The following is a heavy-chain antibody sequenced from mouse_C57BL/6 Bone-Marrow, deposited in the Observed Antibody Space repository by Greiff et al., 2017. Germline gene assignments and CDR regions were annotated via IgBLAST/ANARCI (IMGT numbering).Heavy chain of an antibody. D-gene: IGHD2-13*01. CDR3: TTGLWFAY. Sequence: VQLQQSGAELVRPGASVKLSCTASGFNIKDDYMHWVKQRPEQGLEWIGWIDPENGDTEYASKFQGKATITAYTSSNTAYLQLSSLTSEDTAVYYCTTGLWFAYWGQGTLVTVSA. CDR1: GFNIKDDY. CDR2: IDPENGDT. J-gene: IGHJ3*01. V-gene: IGHV14-4*01.